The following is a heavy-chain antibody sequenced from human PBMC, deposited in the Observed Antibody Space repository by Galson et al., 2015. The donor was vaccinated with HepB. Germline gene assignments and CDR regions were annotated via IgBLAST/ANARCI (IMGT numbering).Heavy chain of an antibody. V-gene: IGHV3-7*03. J-gene: IGHJ4*02. Sequence: SLRLSCAASGFTFSGYWMSWVRQAPGKGLEWVANIKQDGSEKYYVDSVKGRFTISRDNAKNSLYLQMNSLRAEDTAAYYCARDQWDYYDSNAYYFGGNQSYYYDYWGQGALISVSS. CDR2: IKQDGSEK. CDR3: ARDQWDYYDSNAYYFGGNQSYYYDY. CDR1: GFTFSGYW. D-gene: IGHD3-22*01.